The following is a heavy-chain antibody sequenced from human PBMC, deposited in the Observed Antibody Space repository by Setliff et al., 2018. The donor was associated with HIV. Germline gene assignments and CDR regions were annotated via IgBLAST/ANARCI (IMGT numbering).Heavy chain of an antibody. Sequence: PSETLSLTCTVSNGSISSGTFYWNWIRQPAGKGLEWIGRINTSGSTNSNPSLKSRVPISVDKSQNQFSLKLTSVTAADTAVYYCARDFKSYNSPCSFDPWGQGTLVTVSS. D-gene: IGHD3-10*01. CDR2: INTSGST. J-gene: IGHJ5*02. CDR3: ARDFKSYNSPCSFDP. CDR1: NGSISSGTFY. V-gene: IGHV4-61*02.